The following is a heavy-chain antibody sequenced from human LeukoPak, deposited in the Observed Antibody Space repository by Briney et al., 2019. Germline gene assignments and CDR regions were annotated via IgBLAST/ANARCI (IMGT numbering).Heavy chain of an antibody. CDR1: GYTFSGYY. J-gene: IGHJ4*02. Sequence: ASVKVSCKASGYTFSGYYLHWVRQAPGQGLEWMGWINPNNGGTYSAQNFQGRVTTTRDTFITTAYMELSRVRSDDTAVYYCARGGYSGTEKPNDYWGQGTLVTVSS. V-gene: IGHV1-2*02. CDR3: ARGGYSGTEKPNDY. D-gene: IGHD5-12*01. CDR2: INPNNGGT.